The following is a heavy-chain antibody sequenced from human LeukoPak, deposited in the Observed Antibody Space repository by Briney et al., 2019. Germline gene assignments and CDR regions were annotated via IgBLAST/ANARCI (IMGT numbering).Heavy chain of an antibody. Sequence: GGSLRLSCAASGFTFSSYGMDWVRQAPGKGLEWLANIREDESEINYVDSVKGRFTISRDNARNSLYLQMTSLRPEDTAVYYCAREHWFRLDWGQGTLVTVSS. CDR1: GFTFSSYG. J-gene: IGHJ4*02. CDR2: IREDESEI. D-gene: IGHD3-9*01. CDR3: AREHWFRLD. V-gene: IGHV3-7*01.